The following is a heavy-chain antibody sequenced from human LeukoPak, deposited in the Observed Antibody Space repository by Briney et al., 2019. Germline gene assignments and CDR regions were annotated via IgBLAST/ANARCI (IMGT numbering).Heavy chain of an antibody. V-gene: IGHV4-39*01. J-gene: IGHJ4*02. CDR2: IYYSGST. D-gene: IGHD3-10*01. Sequence: SETLSLTCTVSGGYISSSSYYWGWIRQPPGKGLEWIGSIYYSGSTYYNPSLKSRVTISVDTSKNQFSLKLSSVTAADTAVYYCARHRGYYYGSGSYPYYFDYWGQGTLVTVSS. CDR1: GGYISSSSYY. CDR3: ARHRGYYYGSGSYPYYFDY.